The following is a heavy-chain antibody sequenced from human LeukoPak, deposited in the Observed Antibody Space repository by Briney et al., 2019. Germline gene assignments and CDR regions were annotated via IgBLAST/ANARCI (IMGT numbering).Heavy chain of an antibody. D-gene: IGHD6-19*01. CDR1: GFTFSSYA. V-gene: IGHV3-23*01. CDR2: ISGIGGST. J-gene: IGHJ4*02. CDR3: AKAEGFSTGWFSY. Sequence: GGSLRLSCAASGFTFSSYAMSWVRQAPGKGLEWVSAISGIGGSTYYADSVKGRFTISRDISKDTLYLQMNDLRAEDTAVYYCAKAEGFSTGWFSYWGQGTLVTVSS.